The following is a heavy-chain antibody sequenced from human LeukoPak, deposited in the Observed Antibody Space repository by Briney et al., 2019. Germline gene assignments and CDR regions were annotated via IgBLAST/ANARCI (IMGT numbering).Heavy chain of an antibody. V-gene: IGHV4-34*01. Sequence: SETLSLTCAVYGGSFSGYYWSWIRQPPGKGLEWIGEINHSGSTNYNPSLKSRVTISVDTSKIQFSLKVTSVTAADTAVYYCARSPGGDFDYWGQGTLVTVSS. CDR1: GGSFSGYY. D-gene: IGHD3-10*01. J-gene: IGHJ4*02. CDR2: INHSGST. CDR3: ARSPGGDFDY.